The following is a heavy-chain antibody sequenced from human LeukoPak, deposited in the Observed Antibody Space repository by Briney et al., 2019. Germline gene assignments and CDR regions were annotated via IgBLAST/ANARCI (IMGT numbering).Heavy chain of an antibody. CDR1: GFTFSSYA. J-gene: IGHJ4*02. Sequence: PGGSLRLSCAASGFTFSSYAMSWVRQAPGKGLEWVSANSGSGGSTYYADSVKGRFTISRDNSKNTLYLQMNSLRAEDTAVYYCAKPTDYYGSGSYPYYFDYWGQGTLVTDSS. CDR3: AKPTDYYGSGSYPYYFDY. D-gene: IGHD3-10*01. V-gene: IGHV3-23*01. CDR2: NSGSGGST.